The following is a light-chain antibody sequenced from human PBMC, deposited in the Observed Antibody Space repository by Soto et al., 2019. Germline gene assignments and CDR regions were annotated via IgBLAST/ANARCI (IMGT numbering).Light chain of an antibody. J-gene: IGKJ1*01. V-gene: IGKV1-39*01. CDR1: QSISKH. CDR2: AAS. Sequence: DIQMTQSPSSLSASVEDRFIITCRASQSISKHLNWYQQKPGKAPKXXIFAASSLQSGVPSRFSGSRSGPDFTLTISSLQNEDFATYYCQQSYSSTPTFGQGTKVDIK. CDR3: QQSYSSTPT.